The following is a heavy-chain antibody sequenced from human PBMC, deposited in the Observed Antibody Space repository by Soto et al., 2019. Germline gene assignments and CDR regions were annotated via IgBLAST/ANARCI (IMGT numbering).Heavy chain of an antibody. D-gene: IGHD3-3*01. J-gene: IGHJ4*02. CDR2: INTGNGNT. CDR3: ARGEADFWSGYHIDC. CDR1: GYTFTYYP. Sequence: ASVKVSCKASGYTFTYYPMHWVRQAPGQRPEWMGWINTGNGNTKYSQKFQGRVAITRDTSASAAYMELSSLRSEDTAVYYCARGEADFWSGYHIDCWGQGTLVTVSS. V-gene: IGHV1-3*04.